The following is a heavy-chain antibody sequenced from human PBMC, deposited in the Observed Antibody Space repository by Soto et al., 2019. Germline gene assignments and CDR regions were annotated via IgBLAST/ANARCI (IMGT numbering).Heavy chain of an antibody. Sequence: QVQLVQSGAEVKKPGASVKVSCKASGYTFTSYGISWVRQAPGQGLEWMGWISAYNGNTNYAQKLQGRITMNTDPPTSTAYMELRSMRSDDAAVYYCARSRGPRGYSYGGGYWGQGTLVTVSS. CDR2: ISAYNGNT. V-gene: IGHV1-18*01. CDR1: GYTFTSYG. D-gene: IGHD5-18*01. J-gene: IGHJ4*02. CDR3: ARSRGPRGYSYGGGY.